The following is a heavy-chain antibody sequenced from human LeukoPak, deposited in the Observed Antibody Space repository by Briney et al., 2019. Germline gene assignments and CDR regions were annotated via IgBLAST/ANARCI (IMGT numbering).Heavy chain of an antibody. CDR1: GGSVSSGSYY. Sequence: PSETLSLTCTVSGGSVSSGSYYWTWIRQPPGKGLEWIGYISYSGSTNYNPSLKSRVTISVDTSKNQLSLKLSSVTAADTAMYYCARGSWGEIDYWGQGTLVTVSS. J-gene: IGHJ4*02. CDR2: ISYSGST. CDR3: ARGSWGEIDY. D-gene: IGHD3-10*01. V-gene: IGHV4-61*01.